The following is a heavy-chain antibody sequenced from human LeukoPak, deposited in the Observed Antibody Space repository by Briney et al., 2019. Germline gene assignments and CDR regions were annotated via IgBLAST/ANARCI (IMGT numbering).Heavy chain of an antibody. CDR2: ISSASNTI. CDR1: GFTFSSYS. J-gene: IGHJ5*02. D-gene: IGHD3-10*01. Sequence: GGPLRLSCAASGFTFSSYSMNWVRQAPGKGLEWVSYISSASNTIYYADSVKGRFTISRDNAKNSLYLQMNSLRAEDTAMYYCARDGWFGDYNWFDPWGQGTLVTVSS. CDR3: ARDGWFGDYNWFDP. V-gene: IGHV3-48*01.